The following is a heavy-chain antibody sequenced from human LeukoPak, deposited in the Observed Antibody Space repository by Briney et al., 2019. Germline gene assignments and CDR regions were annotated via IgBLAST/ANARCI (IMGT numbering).Heavy chain of an antibody. CDR1: GGSISSYY. D-gene: IGHD3-22*01. V-gene: IGHV4-59*08. J-gene: IGHJ4*02. CDR3: ARQDPMIAGFDY. Sequence: SETLSLTCTVSGGSISSYYWSWIRQPPGKGLEWIGYIYYSGSTNYNPSLKSRVTISVDTSKNQFSLKLSSVTAADTAVYYCARQDPMIAGFDYWGQGTLVTVSS. CDR2: IYYSGST.